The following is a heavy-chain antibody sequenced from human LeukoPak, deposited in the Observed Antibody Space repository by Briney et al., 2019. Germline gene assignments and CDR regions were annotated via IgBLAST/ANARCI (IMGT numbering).Heavy chain of an antibody. CDR3: ARGAPYTNHLRIDY. J-gene: IGHJ4*02. V-gene: IGHV1-18*01. CDR1: GYTFTSYG. Sequence: GASVKVSCKASGYTFTSYGLSWVRQAPGQGLEWMGWISAYNGNTNYAQKLQGRVTMTTDTSTSTAYMELRSLRSDDTAVYYCARGAPYTNHLRIDYWGQGTPVTVSS. CDR2: ISAYNGNT.